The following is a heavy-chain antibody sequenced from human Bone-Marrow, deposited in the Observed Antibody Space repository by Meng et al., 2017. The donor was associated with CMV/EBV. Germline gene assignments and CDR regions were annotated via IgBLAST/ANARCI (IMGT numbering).Heavy chain of an antibody. CDR3: ARVYCSSSSCFYFDC. D-gene: IGHD2-2*01. CDR2: IHHSGNS. CDR1: DDSISSSNW. J-gene: IGHJ4*02. Sequence: SETLSLTCAASDDSISSSNWWTWVRQPPGKGLEWIGEIHHSGNSHYNPSLKSRVTMSVDKSKNQFSLRLSSVTAADTALYYCARVYCSSSSCFYFDCWGQGTLVTVSS. V-gene: IGHV4-4*02.